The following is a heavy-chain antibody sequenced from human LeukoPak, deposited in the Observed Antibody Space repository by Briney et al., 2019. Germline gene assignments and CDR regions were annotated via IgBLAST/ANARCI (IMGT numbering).Heavy chain of an antibody. V-gene: IGHV4-61*05. CDR1: GGSISSNNYY. CDR2: IYYSGST. CDR3: ARYYCSGGNCYGDY. D-gene: IGHD2-15*01. J-gene: IGHJ4*02. Sequence: SSETLSLTCTVSGGSISSNNYYWSWIRQPPGKGLEWIAYIYYSGSTNYNPSLKSRVTISVDTSKNQFSLKLSSVTAADTALYYCARYYCSGGNCYGDYWGQGTLVTVSS.